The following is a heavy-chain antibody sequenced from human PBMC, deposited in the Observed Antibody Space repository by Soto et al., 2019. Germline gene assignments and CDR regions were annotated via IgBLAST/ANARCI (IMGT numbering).Heavy chain of an antibody. CDR1: GFTISGNA. D-gene: IGHD3-16*01. J-gene: IGHJ6*03. V-gene: IGHV3-48*02. CDR2: ISSSSTNI. Sequence: EVQLVESGGGLVQPGGSLRLSGAASGFTISGNAMNWVRKAQGRGLEWVSYISSSSTNIHYADSVRGRFTISRDNAKNSLYLQMNSLRDEDTAVYRCARDLSWGSKWYYYMDVWGKGTTVTVSS. CDR3: ARDLSWGSKWYYYMDV.